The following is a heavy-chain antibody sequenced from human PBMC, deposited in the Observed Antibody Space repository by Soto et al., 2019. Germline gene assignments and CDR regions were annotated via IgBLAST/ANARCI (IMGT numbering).Heavy chain of an antibody. D-gene: IGHD6-13*01. CDR3: ARNKGSTLDY. CDR1: GGSISSGGYS. V-gene: IGHV4-30-2*01. Sequence: SETLSLTCAVSGGSISSGGYSWSWIRQPPGKGLEWIGYIYHSGSTYYNPPLKSRVTISVDRSKNQFSLKLSSVTAADTAVYYCARNKGSTLDYWGQGTLVTVSS. CDR2: IYHSGST. J-gene: IGHJ4*02.